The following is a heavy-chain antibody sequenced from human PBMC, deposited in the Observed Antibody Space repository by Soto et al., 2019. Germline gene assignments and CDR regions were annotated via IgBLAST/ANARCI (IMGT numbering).Heavy chain of an antibody. CDR2: IYYSWNTNYNPSLT. V-gene: IGHV4-59*08. Sequence: PSETLSLTCTVSGGSISSYYWSWIRQPPGKGLEWIGYIYYSWNTNYNPSLTNYNPSLKSRVTISVDTSKNQFSLKLSSVTAADTAVYYCARLGYYDSSGYYVGYWGQGTLVTVSS. CDR3: ARLGYYDSSGYYVGY. D-gene: IGHD3-22*01. CDR1: GGSISSYY. J-gene: IGHJ4*02.